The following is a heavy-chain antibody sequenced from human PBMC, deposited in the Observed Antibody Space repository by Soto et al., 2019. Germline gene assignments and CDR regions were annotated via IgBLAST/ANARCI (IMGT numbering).Heavy chain of an antibody. CDR1: GYTFTSYG. CDR3: ARGGYFDCSNYLAY. V-gene: IGHV1-3*01. Sequence: GASVKVSCKASGYTFTSYGINWVRQAPGRGLEWMGWINPGTGNTKYSQQLQGRVIIDRDTSASTAYMELSSLRSEDTAVYYCARGGYFDCSNYLAYWGLGTLVTVYS. CDR2: INPGTGNT. D-gene: IGHD3-22*01. J-gene: IGHJ4*02.